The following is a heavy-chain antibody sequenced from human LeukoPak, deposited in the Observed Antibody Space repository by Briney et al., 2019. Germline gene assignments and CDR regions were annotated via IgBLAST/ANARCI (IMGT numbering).Heavy chain of an antibody. Sequence: GGSLRLSCAASGFTFSSYSMNWVHQAPGKGLEWVSSISSSSSYIYYADSVKGRFTISRDNAKNSLYLQMNSLRAEDTAVYYCARDRIAAAGTGEDYWGQGTLVTVSS. CDR2: ISSSSSYI. V-gene: IGHV3-21*01. J-gene: IGHJ4*02. CDR3: ARDRIAAAGTGEDY. CDR1: GFTFSSYS. D-gene: IGHD6-13*01.